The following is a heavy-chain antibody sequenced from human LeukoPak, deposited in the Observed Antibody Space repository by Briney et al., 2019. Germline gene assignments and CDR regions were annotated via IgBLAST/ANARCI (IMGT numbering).Heavy chain of an antibody. CDR3: TRDQMYY. CDR1: EFTVSRNY. D-gene: IGHD5-24*01. Sequence: GGSLRLSCTASEFTVSRNYMLWVRQAPGKGLEWVSLIFSNGDTHYADSVKGRFTISRDTSKNTVSLQMNSLRVEDTAMYYCTRDQMYYWGQGTLVTVSS. V-gene: IGHV3-53*01. J-gene: IGHJ4*02. CDR2: IFSNGDT.